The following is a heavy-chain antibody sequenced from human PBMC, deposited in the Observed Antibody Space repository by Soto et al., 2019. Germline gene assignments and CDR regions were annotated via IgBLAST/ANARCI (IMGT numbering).Heavy chain of an antibody. J-gene: IGHJ4*02. CDR3: ASFSSSSWYYFDY. Sequence: SETLSLTCTVSGGSISSYYWSWVRQPPGKGLEWIGYIYYSGSTNYNPSLKRRVTISVDTSKNQFSMKLSSVNAADTDVYYCASFSSSSWYYFDYWGQGTLVTVSS. D-gene: IGHD6-13*01. V-gene: IGHV4-59*01. CDR2: IYYSGST. CDR1: GGSISSYY.